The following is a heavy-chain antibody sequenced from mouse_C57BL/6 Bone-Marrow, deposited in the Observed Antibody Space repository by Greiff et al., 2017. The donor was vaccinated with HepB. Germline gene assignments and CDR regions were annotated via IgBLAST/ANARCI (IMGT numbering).Heavy chain of an antibody. J-gene: IGHJ3*01. Sequence: VQLQQSGAELARPGASVKLSRKASGYTFTSYGISWVKQRTGQGLEWIGEIYPRSGNTYYNEKFKGKATLTADKSSSTAYMELRSLTSEDSAVYFCARWVLRSVAYWGQGTLVTVSA. D-gene: IGHD1-1*01. CDR1: GYTFTSYG. V-gene: IGHV1-81*01. CDR2: IYPRSGNT. CDR3: ARWVLRSVAY.